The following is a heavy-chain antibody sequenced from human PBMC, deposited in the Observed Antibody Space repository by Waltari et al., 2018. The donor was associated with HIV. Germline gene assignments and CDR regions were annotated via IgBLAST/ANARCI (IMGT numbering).Heavy chain of an antibody. CDR2: ISSSSSYI. CDR1: GFTFSIYS. Sequence: EVQLVESGGCLVKPGGSLILSCAASGFTFSIYSMTWVRQAPGKGLEWVSSISSSSSYIYYADSVKGRFTISRDNAKNSLYLQMNSLRAEDTAVYYCARDRVRGARDFDYWGQGTLVTVSS. D-gene: IGHD3-10*01. V-gene: IGHV3-21*01. CDR3: ARDRVRGARDFDY. J-gene: IGHJ4*02.